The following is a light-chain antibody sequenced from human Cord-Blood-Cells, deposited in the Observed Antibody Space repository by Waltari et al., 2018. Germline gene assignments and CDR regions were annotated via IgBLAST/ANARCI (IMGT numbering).Light chain of an antibody. CDR1: SSDVGGYNY. V-gene: IGLV2-14*01. Sequence: QSALTQPASVSGSPGQSITISCTGTSSDVGGYNYVSWYQQHPGKAPKLMIYDVSKRPSWVSNRFSGSKSGNTASLPISGLQAEDEADYYCSSYTSSSTYVFGTGTKVTVL. CDR2: DVS. CDR3: SSYTSSSTYV. J-gene: IGLJ1*01.